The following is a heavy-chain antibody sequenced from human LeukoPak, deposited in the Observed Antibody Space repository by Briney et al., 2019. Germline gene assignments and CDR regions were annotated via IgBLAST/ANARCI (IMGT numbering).Heavy chain of an antibody. D-gene: IGHD5-12*01. V-gene: IGHV3-7*01. J-gene: IGHJ6*03. CDR1: GFSFSNFW. CDR2: IKEDGSKR. CDR3: ARDGAGYGYYMDV. Sequence: GWSLRLSCAASGFSFSNFWMSWVRQAPGKGLEWVANIKEDGSKRYSVDSVKGRFTISRDNAKNSLYLQMNSLGAEDTAVYYCARDGAGYGYYMDVWGKGTTVTVSS.